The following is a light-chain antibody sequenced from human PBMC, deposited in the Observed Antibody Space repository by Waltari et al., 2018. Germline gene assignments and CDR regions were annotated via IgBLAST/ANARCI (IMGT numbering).Light chain of an antibody. J-gene: IGKJ1*01. CDR2: WAS. CDR1: QSVLFGFNSVNY. V-gene: IGKV4-1*01. Sequence: DVVMTQSPDSLSVSLGERATTNCKSSQSVLFGFNSVNYLAWYQQKPGQSPKLLIYWASTREAGVPDRFTGSGSGTDFTLTITSLQVEDVAVYYCQQYYSSPWTFGQGTRVEVK. CDR3: QQYYSSPWT.